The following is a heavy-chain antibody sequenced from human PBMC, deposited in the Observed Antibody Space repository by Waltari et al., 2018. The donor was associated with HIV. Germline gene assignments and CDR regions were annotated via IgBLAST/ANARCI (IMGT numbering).Heavy chain of an antibody. Sequence: EVQLVESGGGLVQPGGSLRLSCAASGFSVSDIYMVWVRLAPGKGLQWVSVLYTEGRTQYMDSVKGRFTIFRDDSKNTLYLQMNSLRVDDTAIYYCARMKRSYGSGQSRYFYFGMDVWGQGTTVIISS. V-gene: IGHV3-53*01. CDR2: LYTEGRT. CDR3: ARMKRSYGSGQSRYFYFGMDV. CDR1: GFSVSDIY. D-gene: IGHD3-10*01. J-gene: IGHJ6*02.